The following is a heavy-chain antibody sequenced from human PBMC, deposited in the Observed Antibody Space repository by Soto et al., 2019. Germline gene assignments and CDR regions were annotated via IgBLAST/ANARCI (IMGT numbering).Heavy chain of an antibody. CDR3: ATPYYFNH. Sequence: GGSLRLSCAASGFMFSAYTMNWVRQAPGKGLEWLSSISDDSSYIDYADSLRGRFTVSRDNARNSLYLQIDSLGVEDTAVYYCATPYYFNHWGPGTLVTVS. J-gene: IGHJ1*01. CDR1: GFMFSAYT. V-gene: IGHV3-21*06. CDR2: ISDDSSYI. D-gene: IGHD3-16*01.